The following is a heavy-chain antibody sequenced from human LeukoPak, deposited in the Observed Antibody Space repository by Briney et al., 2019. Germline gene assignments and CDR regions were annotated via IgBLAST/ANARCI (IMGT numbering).Heavy chain of an antibody. CDR1: GGSINSYY. V-gene: IGHV4-4*07. CDR2: MYSSGST. J-gene: IGHJ4*02. CDR3: ARGGKTTVVTM. D-gene: IGHD4-23*01. Sequence: SETLSLTCTVSGGSINSYYWTWIRQSAGKGLEWIGRMYSSGSTNYNPSLKSRVPMSVDTPKNQFSVKLTSVTAADTAVYYCARGGKTTVVTMWGQGILVTVSS.